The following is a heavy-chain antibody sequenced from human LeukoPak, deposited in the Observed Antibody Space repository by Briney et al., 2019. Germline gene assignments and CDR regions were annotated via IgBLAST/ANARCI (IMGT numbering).Heavy chain of an antibody. J-gene: IGHJ5*02. CDR1: GYTFTGYY. Sequence: ASVKVSCKASGYTFTGYYMRWVRQAPGQGLEWMGWINPNSGGTNYAQKFQGRVTMTRDTSISTAYMELSRLRSDDTAVYYCARDNHDILTGYWFDPWGQGTLVTVSS. D-gene: IGHD3-9*01. CDR3: ARDNHDILTGYWFDP. CDR2: INPNSGGT. V-gene: IGHV1-2*02.